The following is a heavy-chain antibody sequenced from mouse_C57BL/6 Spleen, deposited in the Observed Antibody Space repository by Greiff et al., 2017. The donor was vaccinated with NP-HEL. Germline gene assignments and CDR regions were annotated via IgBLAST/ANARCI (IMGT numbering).Heavy chain of an antibody. J-gene: IGHJ2*01. CDR3: TTWMLGSLDY. CDR2: IDPENGDT. CDR1: GFNIKDDY. Sequence: EVQLQESGAELVRPGASVKLSCTASGFNIKDDYMHWVKQRPEQGLEWIGWIDPENGDTEYASKFQGKATITADTSSNTAYLQLSSLTSEDTAVYYCTTWMLGSLDYWGQGTTLTVSS. V-gene: IGHV14-4*01. D-gene: IGHD1-1*01.